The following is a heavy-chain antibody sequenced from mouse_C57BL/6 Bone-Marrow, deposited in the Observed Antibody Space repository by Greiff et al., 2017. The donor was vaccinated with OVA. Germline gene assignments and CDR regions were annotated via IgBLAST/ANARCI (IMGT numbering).Heavy chain of an antibody. CDR3: ARCYYGSSYPYWYFDV. D-gene: IGHD1-1*01. Sequence: QVQLQHPGAELVKPGASVKMSCKASGYTFTSYWITWVKQRPGQGLEWIGDIYPGSGSTNYNEKFKSKATLTVDTSSSTAYMQLSSLTSEDSAVYYCARCYYGSSYPYWYFDVWGTGTTVTVSS. V-gene: IGHV1-55*01. CDR1: GYTFTSYW. J-gene: IGHJ1*03. CDR2: IYPGSGST.